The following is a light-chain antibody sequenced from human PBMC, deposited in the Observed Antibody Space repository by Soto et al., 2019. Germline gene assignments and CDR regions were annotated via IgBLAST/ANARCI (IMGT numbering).Light chain of an antibody. CDR3: MQGTHWPWT. J-gene: IGKJ1*01. CDR2: EVS. CDR1: QSLIHSDGSTY. Sequence: DVVMTQSPLSLPVTLGQPASISCRSSQSLIHSDGSTYLSWFQQRPGQSPRRLIYEVSDRDSGVPDRFSGSGSGTDFTLKISRGEAEDVGVDYCMQGTHWPWTFGQGTEVEIK. V-gene: IGKV2-30*02.